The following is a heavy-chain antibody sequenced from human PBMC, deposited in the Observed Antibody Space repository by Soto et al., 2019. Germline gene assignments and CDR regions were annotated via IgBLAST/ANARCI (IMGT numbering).Heavy chain of an antibody. V-gene: IGHV4-59*08. J-gene: IGHJ5*02. CDR2: IYYAGST. D-gene: IGHD5-18*01. CDR1: GGSIRDYY. Sequence: SETLSLTCTVSGGSIRDYYWGWIRQPPGRGLEWIGFIYYAGSTKYNPSLNSRVTISVDTSKNQFSLTVTSVTAADTAVYYCARGRGYSYGLDPWGQGTLVTVSS. CDR3: ARGRGYSYGLDP.